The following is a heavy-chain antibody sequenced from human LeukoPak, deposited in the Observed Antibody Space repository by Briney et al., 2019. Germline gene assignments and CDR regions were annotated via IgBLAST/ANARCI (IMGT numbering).Heavy chain of an antibody. CDR3: ARDSEGCFDF. D-gene: IGHD3-10*01. CDR1: GFTFSSFD. J-gene: IGHJ4*02. CDR2: CLDTSCTE. V-gene: IGHV3-23*01. Sequence: GGSLRLSCAASGFTFSSFDMSWVRQAPGKGLEWVSTLACLDTSCTEYYADSVKGRFSISRDNSRSTLSLQMNSLRVEDTAIYYCARDSEGCFDFWGQGTLATVSS.